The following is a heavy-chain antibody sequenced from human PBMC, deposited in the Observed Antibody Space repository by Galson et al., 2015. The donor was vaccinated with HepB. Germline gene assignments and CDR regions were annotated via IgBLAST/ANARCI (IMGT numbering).Heavy chain of an antibody. CDR1: GLTFGDYY. D-gene: IGHD3-3*01. CDR3: ARGGFWSGYYRGYFLDY. CDR2: ISGSGNLI. V-gene: IGHV3-11*01. J-gene: IGHJ4*02. Sequence: SLRLSCAASGLTFGDYYVTWIRQAPGKGLEWVSYISGSGNLIFYADYVKGRFTISRDNAKNSLYLQMNSLRAEDTATYYCARGGFWSGYYRGYFLDYWGRGTLVTVSS.